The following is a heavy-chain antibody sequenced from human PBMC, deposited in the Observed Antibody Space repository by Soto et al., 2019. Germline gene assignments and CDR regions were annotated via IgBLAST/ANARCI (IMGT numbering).Heavy chain of an antibody. Sequence: EVQLVESGGGLVKPGGSLRLSCAASGFTFSNAWMNWVRQAPGKGLEWVGRIKRKTDGGTTDYAAPVKGRFTISRDDSKNTLYLQMNSLKTEDTAVYYCIVRYPYYFDYWGQGTLVTVSS. V-gene: IGHV3-15*07. J-gene: IGHJ4*02. CDR3: IVRYPYYFDY. CDR1: GFTFSNAW. D-gene: IGHD2-21*01. CDR2: IKRKTDGGTT.